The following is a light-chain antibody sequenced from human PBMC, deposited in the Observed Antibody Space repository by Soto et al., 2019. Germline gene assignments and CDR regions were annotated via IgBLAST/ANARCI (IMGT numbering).Light chain of an antibody. CDR1: QSVSSSY. CDR2: GAS. CDR3: QQDGSSPPYN. V-gene: IGKV3-20*01. J-gene: IGKJ2*01. Sequence: EIVLTQSPGTLSLSPGERATLSCRASQSVSSSYLAWYQQKPGQAPRLLIYGASSRATGIPDRFSGSGSGSYCTITISRLEPEDFAVYYCQQDGSSPPYNFGQGTQLEIK.